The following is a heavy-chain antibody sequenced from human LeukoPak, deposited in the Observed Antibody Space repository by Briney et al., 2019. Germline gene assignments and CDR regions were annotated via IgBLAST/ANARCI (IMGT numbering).Heavy chain of an antibody. CDR3: ARDYYGSGSYYPGTFDY. Sequence: GGSLRLSCAASGFTFSSYSMNWGRQAPGKGGEWGSSISSSRSYIYYADSVKGRFTISRDNAKNSLYLQMNSLRAEDTAVYYCARDYYGSGSYYPGTFDYWGQGTLVTVSS. CDR2: ISSSRSYI. V-gene: IGHV3-21*01. D-gene: IGHD3-10*01. CDR1: GFTFSSYS. J-gene: IGHJ4*02.